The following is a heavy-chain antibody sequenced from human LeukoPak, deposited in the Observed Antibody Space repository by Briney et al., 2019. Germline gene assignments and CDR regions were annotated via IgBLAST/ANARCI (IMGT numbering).Heavy chain of an antibody. Sequence: GASVKVSCKASGYTFTSYGISWVRQAPGQGLEWRGWISAYNGNTNYAQKLQGRVTMTTDTSTSTAYMELRSLRSDDTAVYYCASSSSSWYSAFDIWGQGTMVTVSS. CDR1: GYTFTSYG. J-gene: IGHJ3*02. D-gene: IGHD6-13*01. CDR2: ISAYNGNT. CDR3: ASSSSSWYSAFDI. V-gene: IGHV1-18*01.